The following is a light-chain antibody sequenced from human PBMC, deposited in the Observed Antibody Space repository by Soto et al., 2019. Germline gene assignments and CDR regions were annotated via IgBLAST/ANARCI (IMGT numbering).Light chain of an antibody. J-gene: IGKJ5*01. CDR2: GAS. Sequence: IVLTQFPGTWSLSPGERATLSCRASQSVGSNYLAWYQQRPGQPPNLLIFGASHRAPDIPDRFSGSVSGTDGTITISSLEKEDVSVYDCQQRSNWPLTFGQGTRLEIK. CDR1: QSVGSNY. CDR3: QQRSNWPLT. V-gene: IGKV3D-20*02.